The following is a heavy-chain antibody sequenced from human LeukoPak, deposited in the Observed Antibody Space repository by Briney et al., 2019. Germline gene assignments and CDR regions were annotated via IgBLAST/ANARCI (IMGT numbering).Heavy chain of an antibody. CDR1: GYSFTSYW. D-gene: IGHD1-26*01. J-gene: IGHJ4*02. Sequence: GESLKNSCKGSGYSFTSYWIGWVRQMPGKGLEWMGIIYPGDSDTRYSPSFQGQVTISADKSISTAYPQWSSLKASDTAMYYCARQAGGSYRPRYYFDYWGQGTLVTVSS. CDR3: ARQAGGSYRPRYYFDY. V-gene: IGHV5-51*01. CDR2: IYPGDSDT.